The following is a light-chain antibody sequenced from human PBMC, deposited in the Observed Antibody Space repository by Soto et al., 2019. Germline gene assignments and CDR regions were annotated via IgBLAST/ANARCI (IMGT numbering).Light chain of an antibody. J-gene: IGKJ1*01. Sequence: IQMTQSPSTLSASVGDRVTITCRASQSISIWLAGYQQKPGKAPKLLIYKASSLESEVPSRFSGSGSGTEFTLTINSLQPDDSATYYCQQYNSDPTFGQGTKVEIK. V-gene: IGKV1-5*03. CDR1: QSISIW. CDR2: KAS. CDR3: QQYNSDPT.